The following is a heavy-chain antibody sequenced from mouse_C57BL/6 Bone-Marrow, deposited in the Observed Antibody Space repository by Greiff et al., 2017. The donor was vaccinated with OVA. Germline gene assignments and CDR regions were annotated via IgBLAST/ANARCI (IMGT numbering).Heavy chain of an antibody. CDR2: IDPENGDT. D-gene: IGHD2-5*01. Sequence: LVESGAELVRPGASVKLSCTASGFNIKDDYMHWVKQRPEQGLEWIGWIDPENGDTEYASKFQGKATITADTSSNTAYLQLSSLTSEDTAVYYCKGYSNLYYAMDYWGQGTSVTVSS. CDR1: GFNIKDDY. J-gene: IGHJ4*01. CDR3: KGYSNLYYAMDY. V-gene: IGHV14-4*01.